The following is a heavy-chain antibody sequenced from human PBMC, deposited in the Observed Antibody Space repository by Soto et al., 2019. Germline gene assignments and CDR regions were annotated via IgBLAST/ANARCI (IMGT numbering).Heavy chain of an antibody. CDR1: GGYFSGYY. D-gene: IGHD5-18*01. CDR2: INHGVST. J-gene: IGHJ6*02. V-gene: IGHV4-34*01. CDR3: ARGQSRIQLWSLRHYGMDV. Sequence: QVQLQQWGAGLLKPSETLSLTCAVYGGYFSGYYWSWIRQPPGKGLEWFGEINHGVSTNYNPSLKSLFAVSVDTSKNQFSLQLSSVTGAATAVYYCARGQSRIQLWSLRHYGMDVWGQGTTVTGSS.